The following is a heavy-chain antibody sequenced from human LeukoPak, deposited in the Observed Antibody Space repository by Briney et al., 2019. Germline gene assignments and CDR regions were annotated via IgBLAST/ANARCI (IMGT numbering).Heavy chain of an antibody. CDR2: IRSKVYGWTP. J-gene: IGHJ4*02. V-gene: IGHV3-49*04. CDR1: GFTFSSYE. Sequence: GGSLRLSCAASGFTFSSYEMNWVRQAPGKGLEWVGFIRSKVYGWTPEYAASVKGRFTISRDDSQGIAYLQMNSLKTEDTAVYYCTRDQTPYYWGQGTLVTVSS. CDR3: TRDQTPYY.